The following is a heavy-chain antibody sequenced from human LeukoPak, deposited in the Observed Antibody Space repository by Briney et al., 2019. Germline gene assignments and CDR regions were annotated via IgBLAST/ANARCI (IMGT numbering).Heavy chain of an antibody. CDR2: INPSGSS. J-gene: IGHJ4*02. CDR3: TRGIGH. Sequence: SETLSLTCAVYGGSLSGYYWTWIRQPPGKGLEWIGEINPSGSSNYNPSLKSRVTISVDTSKDQFSLKLSSVTAADTAVYYCTRGIGHWGQGTLVTVSS. V-gene: IGHV4-34*01. CDR1: GGSLSGYY.